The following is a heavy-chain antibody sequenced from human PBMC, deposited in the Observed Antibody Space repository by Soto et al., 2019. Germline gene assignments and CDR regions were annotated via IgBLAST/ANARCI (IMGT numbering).Heavy chain of an antibody. CDR2: MHDRGST. D-gene: IGHD3-3*01. CDR1: GGSIGAFS. Sequence: PPEAVSLTCIVAGGSIGAFSWTWIRPPPGKGLEWIGYMHDRGSTTYNTALESRVRRSVDTSKKESSLKLSSGTAADTAMYYCARVGGDSWSGFPTNNWLDPWGQGTLFTVSS. CDR3: ARVGGDSWSGFPTNNWLDP. J-gene: IGHJ5*02. V-gene: IGHV4-59*01.